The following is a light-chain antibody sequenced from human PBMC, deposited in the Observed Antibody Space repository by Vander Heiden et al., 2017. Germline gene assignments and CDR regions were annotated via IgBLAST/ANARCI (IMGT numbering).Light chain of an antibody. CDR1: QSVSSNT. Sequence: EIVLTQSPGTLSLSPGERATLSCRASQSVSSNTLAWYQQKPGQAPRLLMFDTSSRATGIPDRFSGSGSGTDFSLTISRLEPEDFAVYYCQHYGSPPYPFGQGTKLAI. CDR2: DTS. J-gene: IGKJ2*01. V-gene: IGKV3-20*01. CDR3: QHYGSPPYP.